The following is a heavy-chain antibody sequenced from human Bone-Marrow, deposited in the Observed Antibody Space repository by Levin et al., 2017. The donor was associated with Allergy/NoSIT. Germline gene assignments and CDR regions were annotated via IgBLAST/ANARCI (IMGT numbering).Heavy chain of an antibody. J-gene: IGHJ4*02. CDR3: ARDWGTTVSDY. CDR1: GFTFSSYW. D-gene: IGHD4-17*01. CDR2: IKQDGSEK. V-gene: IGHV3-7*01. Sequence: GESLKISCAASGFTFSSYWMSWVRQAPGKGLEWVANIKQDGSEKYYVDSVKGRFTISRDNAKNSLYLQMNSLRAEDTAVYYCARDWGTTVSDYWGQGTLVTVSS.